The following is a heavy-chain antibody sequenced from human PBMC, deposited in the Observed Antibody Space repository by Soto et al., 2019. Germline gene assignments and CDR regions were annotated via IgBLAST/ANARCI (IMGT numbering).Heavy chain of an antibody. CDR2: INHSGST. CDR1: GGSFSGYY. Sequence: SETLSLTCAVYGGSFSGYYWSWIRQPPGKGLQWTGEINHSGSTNYNPSLKSRLTISGDTSKNQFSLKLSSLTTADTSLEYGGGGYLSSSWYIYCNHDTDVWGQGSTVTVSS. D-gene: IGHD6-13*01. J-gene: IGHJ6*02. CDR3: GGGYLSSSWYIYCNHDTDV. V-gene: IGHV4-34*01.